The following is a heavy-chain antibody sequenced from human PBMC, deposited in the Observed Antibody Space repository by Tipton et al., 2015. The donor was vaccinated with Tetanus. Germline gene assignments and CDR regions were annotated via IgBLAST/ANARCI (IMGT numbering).Heavy chain of an antibody. CDR2: INPSGGST. CDR3: ARDRGHGDYSFYFDY. D-gene: IGHD4-17*01. CDR1: GYTFTSYY. J-gene: IGHJ4*02. V-gene: IGHV1-46*01. Sequence: QSGAEVKKPGSSEKVSCKASGYTFTSYYMHWVRQAPGQGLEWMGIINPSGGSTSYAQKFQGRVTMTRDTSTSTVYMELSSLRSEDTVVYYCARDRGHGDYSFYFDYWGQGTLVTVSS.